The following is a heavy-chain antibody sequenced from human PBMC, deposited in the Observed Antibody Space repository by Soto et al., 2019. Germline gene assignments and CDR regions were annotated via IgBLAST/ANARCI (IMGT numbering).Heavy chain of an antibody. V-gene: IGHV1-18*01. CDR3: XXXXXXXXXXXXXDV. Sequence: QVQLEQSGAEVKKPGASVKVSCKASGYTFTRSGISWVRQAPGQGPEWMGWISSYNGDTNYAQTFQGRVTMTTDTXXXXXXXXXXXXXXXXXXXXXXXXXXXXXXXXXXXDVWGQGTPVTVSS. CDR2: ISSYNGDT. CDR1: GYTFTRSG. J-gene: IGHJ6*02.